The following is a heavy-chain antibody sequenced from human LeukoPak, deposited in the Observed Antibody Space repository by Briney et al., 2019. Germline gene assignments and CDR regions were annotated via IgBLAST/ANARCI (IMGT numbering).Heavy chain of an antibody. Sequence: PGGSLRLSCAASGFTFSSYGMHWVRQAPGKGLEWVAFIRYDGSNKYYADSVKGRFTISRDNSKNTLYLQMNSLRAEDTAVYHCAKDMRLQSYYYYYYMDVWGKGTTVTVSS. CDR1: GFTFSSYG. D-gene: IGHD5-24*01. CDR2: IRYDGSNK. V-gene: IGHV3-30*02. CDR3: AKDMRLQSYYYYYYMDV. J-gene: IGHJ6*03.